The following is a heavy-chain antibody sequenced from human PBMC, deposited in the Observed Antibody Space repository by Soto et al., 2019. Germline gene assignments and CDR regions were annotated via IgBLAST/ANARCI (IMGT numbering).Heavy chain of an antibody. Sequence: TLSLTCAVSGGSFTSNNWWTWVRQPPGQGLEWIGEIYRTGSTNYNPSLKSRVTISLDKSENQFSLKVTSLTAADTAVYYCASRDPGTSVDYWGQGTLVTVSS. CDR2: IYRTGST. D-gene: IGHD1-7*01. V-gene: IGHV4-4*02. J-gene: IGHJ4*02. CDR1: GGSFTSNNW. CDR3: ASRDPGTSVDY.